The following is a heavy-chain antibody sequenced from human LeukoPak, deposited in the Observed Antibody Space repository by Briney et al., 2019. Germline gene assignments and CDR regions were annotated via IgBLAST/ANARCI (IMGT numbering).Heavy chain of an antibody. CDR3: ARGDGYKGFDY. Sequence: SETLSLTCTVSGGSISSYYWSWIRQPPGKGPEWIGYIYYSGSTNYNPSLKSRVTISVDTSKNQFSLELGSVTAADTAVYYCARGDGYKGFDYWGQGTLVTVSS. V-gene: IGHV4-59*01. D-gene: IGHD5-24*01. CDR2: IYYSGST. J-gene: IGHJ4*02. CDR1: GGSISSYY.